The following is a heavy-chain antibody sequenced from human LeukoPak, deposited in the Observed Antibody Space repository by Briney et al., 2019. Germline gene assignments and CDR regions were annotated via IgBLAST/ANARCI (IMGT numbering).Heavy chain of an antibody. D-gene: IGHD3-10*01. CDR3: ARGRMFRGGGSDFPFNWFDP. CDR2: IYTSGSA. V-gene: IGHV4-4*07. CDR1: GGSISSYY. Sequence: SETLSLTCTVSGGSISSYYWGWIRQPAGKGLEGIGRIYTSGSANYNPSLTSRLTMSVDTSKNQFSLKLNSVTAADTAVYYCARGRMFRGGGSDFPFNWFDPWGQGTLVTVSS. J-gene: IGHJ5*02.